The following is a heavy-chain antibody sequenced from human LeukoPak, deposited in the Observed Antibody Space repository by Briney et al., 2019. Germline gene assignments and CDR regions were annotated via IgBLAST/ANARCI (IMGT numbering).Heavy chain of an antibody. Sequence: GGSLRLSCAASGFTFSDFGMSWVRQAPGKGLEWVSTISDGGSITYYADSVKGRFTISRDNSKNTLFLQMNSLRAEDTALYYCAKSRGSGSNMARGVNFDYWGQGTLVTVSS. J-gene: IGHJ4*02. CDR1: GFTFSDFG. V-gene: IGHV3-23*01. D-gene: IGHD3-10*01. CDR2: ISDGGSIT. CDR3: AKSRGSGSNMARGVNFDY.